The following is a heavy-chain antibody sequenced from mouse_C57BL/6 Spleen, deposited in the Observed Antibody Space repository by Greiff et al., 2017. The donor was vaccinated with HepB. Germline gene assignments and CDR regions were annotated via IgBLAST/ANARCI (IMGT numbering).Heavy chain of an antibody. J-gene: IGHJ1*03. D-gene: IGHD1-1*01. Sequence: QVRLQQPGAELVKPGASVKLSCKASGYTFTSYWMHWVKQRPGQGLEWIGMIHPNSGSTNYNEKFKSKATLTVDKSSSTAYMQLSSLTSEDSAVYYCARAGGSSYGWYFDVWGTGTTVTVSS. V-gene: IGHV1-64*01. CDR1: GYTFTSYW. CDR3: ARAGGSSYGWYFDV. CDR2: IHPNSGST.